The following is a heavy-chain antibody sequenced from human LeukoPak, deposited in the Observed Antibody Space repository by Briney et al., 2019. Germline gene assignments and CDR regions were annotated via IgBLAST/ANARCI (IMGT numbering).Heavy chain of an antibody. Sequence: GGSLRLSCAASGFTFTNYWMHWLRQAPGKGLVWVARIDKPGRGPDYADSVKGRFTISRDNAKNSLYLQMNSLRAEDTAVYYCAREGIYYGGNDFDYWGQGTLVTVSS. D-gene: IGHD4-23*01. V-gene: IGHV3-74*01. CDR2: IDKPGRGP. CDR1: GFTFTNYW. J-gene: IGHJ4*02. CDR3: AREGIYYGGNDFDY.